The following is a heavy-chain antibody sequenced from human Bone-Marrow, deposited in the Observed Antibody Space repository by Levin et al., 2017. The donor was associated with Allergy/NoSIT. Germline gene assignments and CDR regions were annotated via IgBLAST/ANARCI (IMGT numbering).Heavy chain of an antibody. CDR2: LSPPRAPA. Sequence: ASVPFSFPTSFFTFTSFDINCVRLATGQFLSFLCWLSPPRAPAGYAQKFQGRVTMTRNTSISTAYMELSSLRSEDTAIYYCARGELGSGYLFDYWGQGTLVTVSS. J-gene: IGHJ4*02. CDR3: ARGELGSGYLFDY. V-gene: IGHV1-8*01. CDR1: FFTFTSFD. D-gene: IGHD5-12*01.